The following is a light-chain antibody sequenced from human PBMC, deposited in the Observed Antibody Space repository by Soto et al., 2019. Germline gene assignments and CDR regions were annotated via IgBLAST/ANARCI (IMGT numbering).Light chain of an antibody. CDR1: QSVSSSY. J-gene: IGKJ2*01. V-gene: IGKV3D-20*01. CDR3: QQYGSSPPYT. Sequence: EIVLTQSPATLSLSPGERATLSCGASQSVSSSYLAWYQQKPGLAPRLLIYDASSRATGIPDRFNGSGSGTDFTLTISRLEPEDFAVYYCQQYGSSPPYTFGQGTKLEIK. CDR2: DAS.